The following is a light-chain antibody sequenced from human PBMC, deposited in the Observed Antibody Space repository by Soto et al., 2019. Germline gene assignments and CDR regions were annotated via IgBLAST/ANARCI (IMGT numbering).Light chain of an antibody. J-gene: IGKJ2*01. V-gene: IGKV3-20*01. Sequence: EIVLTQSPGTLSLSPGERATLSCRASQSVSSSYLAWYQQKPGQAPRLLIYGASSRATGIPYRFSGSGSGTDFTLTNSRLEPEDFSVYYCQQYGSSMYTFGQGNKLEIK. CDR2: GAS. CDR3: QQYGSSMYT. CDR1: QSVSSSY.